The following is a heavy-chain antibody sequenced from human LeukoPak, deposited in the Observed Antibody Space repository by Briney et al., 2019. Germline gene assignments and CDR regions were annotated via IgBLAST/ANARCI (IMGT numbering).Heavy chain of an antibody. V-gene: IGHV3-21*01. J-gene: IGHJ4*02. D-gene: IGHD3-3*01. Sequence: GGSLRLSCAASGFTFSSYSMNWVRQAPGKGLEWVSSISSSSSYIYYADSVKGRFTISRDNAKNSLYLQTNSLRAEDTAVYYCATGDRSITIFGVVISTDPFDYWGQGTLVTVSS. CDR1: GFTFSSYS. CDR2: ISSSSSYI. CDR3: ATGDRSITIFGVVISTDPFDY.